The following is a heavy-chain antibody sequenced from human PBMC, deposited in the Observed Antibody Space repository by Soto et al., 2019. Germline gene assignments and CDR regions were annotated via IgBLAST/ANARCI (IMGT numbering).Heavy chain of an antibody. D-gene: IGHD2-2*01. V-gene: IGHV3-33*01. CDR2: IWYDGSNK. J-gene: IGHJ6*02. Sequence: GGSMRLSCAASVLPLSSYGMHWVRQAPGKGLEWVAVIWYDGSNKYYADSVKGRFTISRDNSKNTLYLQMNSLRAEDTAVYYCARTDCSSTSRYEGMDVWGQGTTVTVSS. CDR1: VLPLSSYG. CDR3: ARTDCSSTSRYEGMDV.